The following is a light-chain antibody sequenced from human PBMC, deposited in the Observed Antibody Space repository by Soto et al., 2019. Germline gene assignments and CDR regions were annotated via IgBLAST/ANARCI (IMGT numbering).Light chain of an antibody. V-gene: IGKV3-15*01. J-gene: IGKJ4*01. CDR1: QSVSSN. CDR3: QKYSNGVT. Sequence: EIMMTQSPATLSVSPGGGATLSCRASQSVSSNLAWYQQQPGQAPRLLIYGASTRATDIPARLSGSGSGTEFTLIISSLQPDELAIYYCQKYSNGVTFGGGTKVEI. CDR2: GAS.